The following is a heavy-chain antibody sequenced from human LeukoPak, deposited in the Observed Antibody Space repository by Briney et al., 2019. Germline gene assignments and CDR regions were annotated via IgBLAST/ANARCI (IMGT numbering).Heavy chain of an antibody. CDR3: ARGRGSGSPTYYYYGMDV. CDR1: GGTFSSYA. D-gene: IGHD3-10*01. CDR2: IIPILGIA. Sequence: SVKVSCKASGGTFSSYAISWVRQAPGQGLEWMGRIIPILGIANYAQKFQGRVTITADKSTSTAYMELSSLRSEDTAVYYCARGRGSGSPTYYYYGMDVWGQGTTVTVSS. V-gene: IGHV1-69*04. J-gene: IGHJ6*02.